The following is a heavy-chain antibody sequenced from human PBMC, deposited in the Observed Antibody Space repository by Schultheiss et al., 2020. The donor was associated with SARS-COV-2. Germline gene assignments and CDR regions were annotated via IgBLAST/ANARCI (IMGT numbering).Heavy chain of an antibody. D-gene: IGHD5-18*01. Sequence: GGSLRLSCAASGFTLSEYYMSWIRQAPGKGLEWISSISYSGSTINYADSVKGRFTISRDTARNSLYLQMNSLRADDTAVYFCARKAYSSGWGHFDYWGQGTLVTVSS. CDR3: ARKAYSSGWGHFDY. CDR1: GFTLSEYY. CDR2: ISYSGSTI. V-gene: IGHV3-11*01. J-gene: IGHJ4*02.